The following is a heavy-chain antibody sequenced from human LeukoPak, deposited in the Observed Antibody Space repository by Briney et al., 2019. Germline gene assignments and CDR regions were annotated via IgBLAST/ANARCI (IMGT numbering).Heavy chain of an antibody. D-gene: IGHD1-14*01. V-gene: IGHV4-31*03. Sequence: PSQTLSLTCTVSGGSINSGGYYWRWIRQHPGKGLEWIGYIYYSGSTYYNPSLKSRVTISVDTSENQFSLKLTSVTAADTAVYYCARSPEYYFDYWGQGTLVTVSS. J-gene: IGHJ4*02. CDR1: GGSINSGGYY. CDR2: IYYSGST. CDR3: ARSPEYYFDY.